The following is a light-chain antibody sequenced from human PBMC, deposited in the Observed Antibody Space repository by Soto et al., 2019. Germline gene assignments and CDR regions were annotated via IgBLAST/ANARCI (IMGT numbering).Light chain of an antibody. CDR3: CSYAVTYTRGL. V-gene: IGLV2-11*01. J-gene: IGLJ2*01. CDR2: DVS. CDR1: SSDVGGYDF. Sequence: QSALTQPRSVSGSPGQSVTISCTGTSSDVGGYDFVSWYQHPQGKAPKLRIYDVSKRPSGVPDRFSGSKSGNTASLTISGLQAEDEADYYCCSYAVTYTRGLFGVGTKLTVL.